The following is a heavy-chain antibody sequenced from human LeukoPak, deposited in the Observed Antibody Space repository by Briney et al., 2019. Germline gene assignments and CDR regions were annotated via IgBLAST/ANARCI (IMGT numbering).Heavy chain of an antibody. Sequence: PGGSLRLSCDASGFPFSSYGMSWVRQAPGKGLERVSAVSGDGGRTYYAASVRGRFTISRDDSKNTAYLQMNSLKTEDTAVYYCTSPLVRGYCSSTSCHASGYWGQGTLVTVSS. V-gene: IGHV3-23*01. J-gene: IGHJ4*02. D-gene: IGHD2-2*01. CDR2: VSGDGGRT. CDR3: TSPLVRGYCSSTSCHASGY. CDR1: GFPFSSYG.